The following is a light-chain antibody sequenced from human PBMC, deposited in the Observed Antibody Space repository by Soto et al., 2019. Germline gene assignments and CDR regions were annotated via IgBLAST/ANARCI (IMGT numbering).Light chain of an antibody. J-gene: IGKJ1*01. V-gene: IGKV1-39*01. Sequence: DIQVTQSPPSLSASVVDRVTITFRTSQYISNYLNWYQHKVGKAPQLLIYSASTLQMGVPSRFSGSASGTEFTLTISSLQPDDYASYYCQSNYILPWTFGQGTKVDIK. CDR2: SAS. CDR3: QSNYILPWT. CDR1: QYISNY.